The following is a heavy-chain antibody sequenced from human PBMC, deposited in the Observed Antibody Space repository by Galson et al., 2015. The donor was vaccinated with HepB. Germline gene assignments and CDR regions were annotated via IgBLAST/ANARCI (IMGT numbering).Heavy chain of an antibody. CDR1: GFTFANYG. V-gene: IGHV3-30*03. J-gene: IGHJ4*02. CDR2: ISYDGSDK. D-gene: IGHD1-7*01. CDR3: AREDNWNYWVY. Sequence: SLRLSCAASGFTFANYGLHWVRQAPGKALEWVAIISYDGSDKKYADSVKGRFPVSRDNSKNTLYLQLHSVRTEDTAVYYCAREDNWNYWVYWGQGTLVTVSS.